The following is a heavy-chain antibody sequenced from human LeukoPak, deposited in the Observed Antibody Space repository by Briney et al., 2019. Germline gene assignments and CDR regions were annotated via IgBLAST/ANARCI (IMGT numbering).Heavy chain of an antibody. Sequence: SETLSLTCTVSGGSISSSSVYWGWVRQPPGRGLEWIATISYGGSTTSYNPPLKSRVTISVDTSKYQFSLKLNSVTAADTAVYYCVRRTSGSYSDYWGQGTLVTVSS. CDR1: GGSISSSSVY. V-gene: IGHV4-39*01. D-gene: IGHD1-26*01. CDR2: ISYGGSTT. J-gene: IGHJ4*02. CDR3: VRRTSGSYSDY.